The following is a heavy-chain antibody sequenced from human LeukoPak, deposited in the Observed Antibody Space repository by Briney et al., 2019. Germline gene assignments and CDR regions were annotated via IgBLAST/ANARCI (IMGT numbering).Heavy chain of an antibody. CDR2: INPNSGGT. V-gene: IGHV1-2*02. D-gene: IGHD2-2*01. CDR1: GYTFTGYY. CDR3: ERGLTWDIVVVPAAGEDWFDP. Sequence: ASVKVSCKASGYTFTGYYMHWVRQAPGQGLEWMGWINPNSGGTNYAQKFQGRVTMTRDTSISTAYMELSRLRSDDTAVYYCERGLTWDIVVVPAAGEDWFDPWGQGTLVTVSS. J-gene: IGHJ5*02.